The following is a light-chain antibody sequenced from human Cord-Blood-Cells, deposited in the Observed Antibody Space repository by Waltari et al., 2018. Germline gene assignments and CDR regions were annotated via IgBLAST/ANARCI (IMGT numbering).Light chain of an antibody. CDR2: EVS. Sequence: QSALTQPPSASGSPGQSVTISCTGTSSAVGGYNSVSWYQQHPGKAPKLMIYEVSKRPSGVPDRFSGSKSGNTASLTVSGLQAEDEADYYCSSYAGSNYVFGTGTKVTVL. V-gene: IGLV2-8*01. CDR1: SSAVGGYNS. CDR3: SSYAGSNYV. J-gene: IGLJ1*01.